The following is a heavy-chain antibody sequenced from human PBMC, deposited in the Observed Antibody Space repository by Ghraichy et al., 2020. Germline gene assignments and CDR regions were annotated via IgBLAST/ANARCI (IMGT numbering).Heavy chain of an antibody. Sequence: LSLTCAASGFTFSSYAMSWVRQAPGKGLEWVSAISGSGGSTYYADSVKGRFTISRDNSKNTLYLQMNSLRAEDTAVYYCAKGGYRGGYYFDYWGQGTLVTVSS. CDR1: GFTFSSYA. D-gene: IGHD5-18*01. V-gene: IGHV3-23*01. CDR2: ISGSGGST. CDR3: AKGGYRGGYYFDY. J-gene: IGHJ4*02.